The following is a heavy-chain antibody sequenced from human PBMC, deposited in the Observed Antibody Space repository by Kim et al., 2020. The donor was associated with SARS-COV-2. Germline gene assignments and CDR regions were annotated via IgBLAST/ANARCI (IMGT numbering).Heavy chain of an antibody. CDR3: ARYKGYCSGGSCYGTFDY. CDR2: IYYSGST. D-gene: IGHD2-15*01. Sequence: SEPLSLTCTVSGGSISSSSYYWGWIRQPPGKGLEWIGSIYYSGSTYYNPSLKSRVTISVDTSKNQFSLKLSSVTAADTAVYYCARYKGYCSGGSCYGTFDYWGQGTLVTVSS. CDR1: GGSISSSSYY. V-gene: IGHV4-39*01. J-gene: IGHJ4*02.